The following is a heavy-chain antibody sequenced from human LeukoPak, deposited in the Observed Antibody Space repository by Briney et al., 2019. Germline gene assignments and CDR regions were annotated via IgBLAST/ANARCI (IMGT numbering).Heavy chain of an antibody. J-gene: IGHJ4*02. CDR1: GGSIRSYY. D-gene: IGHD6-19*01. Sequence: SETLSLTCTVSGGSIRSYYWSWIRQPPGKGLEWIGYIYYTGSTNYNPSLKSRVTISVDTSKYQFSLNLISVTAADTAVYYCARVLPYSSGWGVDYWGQGALVTVSS. CDR3: ARVLPYSSGWGVDY. V-gene: IGHV4-59*01. CDR2: IYYTGST.